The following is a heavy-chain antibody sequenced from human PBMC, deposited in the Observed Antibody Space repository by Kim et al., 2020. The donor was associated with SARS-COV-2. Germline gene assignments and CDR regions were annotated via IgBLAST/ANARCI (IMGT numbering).Heavy chain of an antibody. CDR2: IYSAGTI. CDR3: VRDSGYYDRSAYYWDSSES. Sequence: GGSLRLSCAASGFDVSSYEMNWVRQAPGKGLEWVAVIYSAGTIFYADSVKGRFTMSRDTSNNTVHLQMNSLRAEDTAVYFCVRDSGYYDRSAYYWDSSESWGQGTRVTASS. V-gene: IGHV3-53*01. CDR1: GFDVSSYE. D-gene: IGHD3-22*01. J-gene: IGHJ3*02.